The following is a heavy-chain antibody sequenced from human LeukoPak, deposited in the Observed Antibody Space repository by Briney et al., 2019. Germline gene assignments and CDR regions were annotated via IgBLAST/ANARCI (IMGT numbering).Heavy chain of an antibody. D-gene: IGHD5-24*01. V-gene: IGHV4-59*01. CDR3: ARPKSVAQFDAFDI. CDR2: IYYSGST. J-gene: IGHJ3*02. CDR1: GGSNSSYY. Sequence: SETLSLTCTVSGGSNSSYYWSWIRQPPGKGLEWIGYIYYSGSTNYNPSLKSRVTISVDTSKNQFSLKLSSVTAADTAVYYCARPKSVAQFDAFDIWGQGTMVTVSS.